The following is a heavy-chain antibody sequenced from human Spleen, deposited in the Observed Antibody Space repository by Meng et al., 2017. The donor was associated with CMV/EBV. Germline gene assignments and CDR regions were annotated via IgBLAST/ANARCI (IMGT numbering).Heavy chain of an antibody. CDR2: IYYRGST. CDR1: GGSITRTSSY. D-gene: IGHD3-3*02. J-gene: IGHJ4*02. V-gene: IGHV4-39*07. CDR3: VISSHN. Sequence: HLPEPGPGLVTPSETLSPTCTISGGSITRTSSYWGWVRQPPGKGLEWIGSIYYRGSTNYNPSLKSRISMSVDMSKNQFSLKVNSVTAADTAIYYCVISSHNWGQGTLVTASS.